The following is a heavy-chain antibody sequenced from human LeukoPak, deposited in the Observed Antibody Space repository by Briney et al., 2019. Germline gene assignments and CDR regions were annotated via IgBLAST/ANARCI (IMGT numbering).Heavy chain of an antibody. Sequence: GESLKISCKGSGYSFTSYWIGWVRQMPGKGLEWMGIIYPGASDTRYSPSFQGQVTISADKSISTAYLQWSSLKASDTAMYYCARIYDYVWGSYRPLDYWGQGALVTVSS. V-gene: IGHV5-51*01. CDR1: GYSFTSYW. D-gene: IGHD3-16*02. J-gene: IGHJ4*02. CDR2: IYPGASDT. CDR3: ARIYDYVWGSYRPLDY.